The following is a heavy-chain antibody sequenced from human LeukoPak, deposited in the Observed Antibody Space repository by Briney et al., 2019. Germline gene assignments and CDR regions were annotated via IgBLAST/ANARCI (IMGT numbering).Heavy chain of an antibody. CDR2: IIGSGSTT. J-gene: IGHJ6*03. Sequence: GGSLRLSCAASGFTFSSYAMSWVRQAPGKGLEWVSAIIGSGSTTYYADSVKGRFTISRDNSKNTLYLQMNSLRAEDTAVYYCAKDLGYYYYYMDVWGKGTTVTVSS. CDR1: GFTFSSYA. CDR3: AKDLGYYYYYMDV. V-gene: IGHV3-23*01.